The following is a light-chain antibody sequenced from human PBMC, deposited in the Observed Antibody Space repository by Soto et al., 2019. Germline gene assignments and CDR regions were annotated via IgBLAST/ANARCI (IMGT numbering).Light chain of an antibody. CDR3: QQNKDWPGT. J-gene: IGKJ1*01. CDR2: DAS. Sequence: EIVMTQSPATLSVSPGERATLSCRASQSVSTYLAWYQQKPGQAPRLLIYDASTRATGIPVRFSGSGSATEFTLTISSLQSEDVGIYYCQQNKDWPGTFGQGTKVEVK. CDR1: QSVSTY. V-gene: IGKV3-15*01.